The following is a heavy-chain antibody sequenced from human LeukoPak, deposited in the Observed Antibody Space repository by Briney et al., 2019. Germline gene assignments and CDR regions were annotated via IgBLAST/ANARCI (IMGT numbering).Heavy chain of an antibody. V-gene: IGHV3-9*01. Sequence: PGGSLRPSCSASGFTFADYAMHWVRQVPGKGLEWVSSISWNSGSIGYADSVKGRFTLSRDNAKNYLYLQMNSLRAEDTALYYCAKDRSSSSSYFDYWGQGTLVTVSS. CDR2: ISWNSGSI. CDR1: GFTFADYA. D-gene: IGHD6-6*01. CDR3: AKDRSSSSSYFDY. J-gene: IGHJ4*02.